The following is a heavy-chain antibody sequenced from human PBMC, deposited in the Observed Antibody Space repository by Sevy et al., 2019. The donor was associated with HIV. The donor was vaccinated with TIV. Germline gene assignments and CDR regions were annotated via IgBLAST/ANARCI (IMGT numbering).Heavy chain of an antibody. J-gene: IGHJ4*02. CDR2: IRPDGSDK. Sequence: GESLKISCAASGFTFSPYWRTWVRQAPGKGLEWVANIRPDGSDKYYVDSVKGRFTISRDNAKNSLYLQMNSLRADDTAMYYCARGVGLDCWGQGALVTVSS. CDR1: GFTFSPYW. CDR3: ARGVGLDC. V-gene: IGHV3-7*01. D-gene: IGHD1-26*01.